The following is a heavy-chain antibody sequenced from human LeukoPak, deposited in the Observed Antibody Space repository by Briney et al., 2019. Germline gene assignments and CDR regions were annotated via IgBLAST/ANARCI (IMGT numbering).Heavy chain of an antibody. CDR2: INQDGTEK. V-gene: IGHV3-7*01. CDR3: AKLAKYFYGSETYYFFEH. Sequence: GGSLRLSCAASGFSFTTYWMSWVRQAPGRGLEWVANINQDGTEKYYVDSVKGRFTISRDNAKNSLYLQMNSLRVEDTAVYYCAKLAKYFYGSETYYFFEHWGQGTPLTASS. D-gene: IGHD3-10*01. CDR1: GFSFTTYW. J-gene: IGHJ4*02.